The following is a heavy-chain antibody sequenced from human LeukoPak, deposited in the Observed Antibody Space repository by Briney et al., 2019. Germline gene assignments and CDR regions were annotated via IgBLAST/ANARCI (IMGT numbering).Heavy chain of an antibody. CDR1: GYTFTGYY. D-gene: IGHD1-26*01. CDR2: INPNSGGT. J-gene: IGHJ5*02. V-gene: IGHV1-2*06. Sequence: ASVKVSCKASGYTFTGYYMHWVRQAPGQGLEWMGRINPNSGGTNYAQKFQGRVTMTTDTSISTAYMDLSGLRSDDTAMYYCAREIRRGAGDWFDPWGQGTLVTVSS. CDR3: AREIRRGAGDWFDP.